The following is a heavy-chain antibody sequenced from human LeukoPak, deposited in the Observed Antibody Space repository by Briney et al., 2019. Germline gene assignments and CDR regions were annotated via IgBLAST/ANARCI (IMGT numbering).Heavy chain of an antibody. CDR3: ARQDIVVVPATLYYYGMDV. Sequence: SETLSLTCAVYGGSFSGYYWSWIRQPPGKGLEWIGEINHCGGTNYNPSLKRRSPIPVATPKNQSCLKLSSVTAADTAVYYCARQDIVVVPATLYYYGMDVWGQGTTVTVSS. J-gene: IGHJ6*02. V-gene: IGHV4-34*01. D-gene: IGHD2-2*01. CDR1: GGSFSGYY. CDR2: INHCGGT.